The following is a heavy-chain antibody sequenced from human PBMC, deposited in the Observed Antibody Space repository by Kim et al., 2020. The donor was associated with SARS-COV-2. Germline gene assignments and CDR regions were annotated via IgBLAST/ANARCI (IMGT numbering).Heavy chain of an antibody. V-gene: IGHV3-21*01. CDR3: AREGGCTYGKGFDY. D-gene: IGHD3-10*01. Sequence: GGSLRLSCAVSGLTFSSCTMNWVRQAPGKGLEWVASISPSSTNIHYPDSLKGRFTISRDDAKNSLYLQMNSLRDEDTAVYYCAREGGCTYGKGFDYWGRGTLVTVSS. J-gene: IGHJ4*02. CDR2: ISPSSTNI. CDR1: GLTFSSCT.